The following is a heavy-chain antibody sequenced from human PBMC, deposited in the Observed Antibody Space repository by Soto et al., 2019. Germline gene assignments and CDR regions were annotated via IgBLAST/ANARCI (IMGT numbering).Heavy chain of an antibody. CDR1: GGTFSSYA. V-gene: IGHV1-69*13. Sequence: GASVKVSCKASGGTFSSYAISWVRQAPGQGLEWMGGIIPIFGTANYAQKFQGRVTITADESTSTAYMELSSLRSEDTAVYYCASRGYCSGGSCSSHQYYYYGMDVWGQGTTVTVSS. CDR2: IIPIFGTA. CDR3: ASRGYCSGGSCSSHQYYYYGMDV. J-gene: IGHJ6*02. D-gene: IGHD2-15*01.